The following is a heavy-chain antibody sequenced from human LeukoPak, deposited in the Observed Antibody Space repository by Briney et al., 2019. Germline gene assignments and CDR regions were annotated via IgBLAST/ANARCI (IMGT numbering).Heavy chain of an antibody. Sequence: GASVKVSCKASGYTFTSYDINWVRQATGQRLEWMGWINAGNGNTKYSQKFQGRVTITRDTSASTAYMELSSLRSEDTAVYYCARGLRGYSYGLLMDVWGQGTTVTVSS. CDR3: ARGLRGYSYGLLMDV. V-gene: IGHV1-3*01. J-gene: IGHJ6*02. D-gene: IGHD5-18*01. CDR1: GYTFTSYD. CDR2: INAGNGNT.